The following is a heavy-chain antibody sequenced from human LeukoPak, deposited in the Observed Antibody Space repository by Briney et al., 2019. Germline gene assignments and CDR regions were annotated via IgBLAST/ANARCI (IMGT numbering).Heavy chain of an antibody. D-gene: IGHD4-17*01. Sequence: QPGGSLRLSCAASGLSFSSYDMHWVRQAPGKGLVWVSRINSDGSSTSYADSVQGRFTISRDNAKNTLYLQMNSLRAEDTALYYCVSLGDRGYWGQGTLVTVSS. J-gene: IGHJ4*02. CDR3: VSLGDRGY. CDR1: GLSFSSYD. CDR2: INSDGSST. V-gene: IGHV3-74*01.